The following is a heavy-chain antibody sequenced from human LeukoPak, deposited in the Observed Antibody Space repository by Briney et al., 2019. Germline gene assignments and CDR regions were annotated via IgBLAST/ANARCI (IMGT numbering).Heavy chain of an antibody. CDR2: IFHSGSA. V-gene: IGHV4-38-2*01. CDR1: GYSISSGYY. CDR3: ARHDRMITFGGVIVLNSRFDY. J-gene: IGHJ4*02. Sequence: SETLSLTCAVSGYSISSGYYWAWIRQPPGKGLEWIGSIFHSGSAYYNPSLKSRVTISVDTSKKQFSVTLSSVTAADTAVYYCARHDRMITFGGVIVLNSRFDYLGQGSLVTVSS. D-gene: IGHD3-16*02.